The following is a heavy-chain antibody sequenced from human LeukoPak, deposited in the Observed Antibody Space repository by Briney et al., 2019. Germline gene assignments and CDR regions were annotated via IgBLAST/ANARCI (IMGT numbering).Heavy chain of an antibody. D-gene: IGHD3-3*01. V-gene: IGHV3-64*04. CDR2: ISSNGATT. CDR1: GFTFNRFY. J-gene: IGHJ6*02. CDR3: ARGPPFWSGYLPYYYYYGMDV. Sequence: GGSLRLSCSASGFTFNRFYLHWFRQAPGKGLEFVSHISSNGATTYYADSVKGRFTISRDNSKNTLYLQMNSLRAEDTAVYYCARGPPFWSGYLPYYYYYGMDVWGQGTTVTVSS.